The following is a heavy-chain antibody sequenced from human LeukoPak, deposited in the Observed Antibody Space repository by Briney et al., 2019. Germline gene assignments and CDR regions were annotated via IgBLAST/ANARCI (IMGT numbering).Heavy chain of an antibody. Sequence: GGSLRLSCAASGFTFSRYWMHWVRQAPGKGLVWVSCIKSDGSSTSTADSAKGRFTISRDNAKNTVYLQMNSLRAEDTAVYYCVRDNRSYNSDYWGQEPWSPSPQ. CDR1: GFTFSRYW. V-gene: IGHV3-74*01. J-gene: IGHJ4*01. CDR3: VRDNRSYNSDY. D-gene: IGHD1-26*01. CDR2: IKSDGSST.